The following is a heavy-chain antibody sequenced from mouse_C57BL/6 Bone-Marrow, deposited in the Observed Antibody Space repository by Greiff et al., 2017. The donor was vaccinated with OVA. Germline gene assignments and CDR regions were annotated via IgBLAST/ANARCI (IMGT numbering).Heavy chain of an antibody. D-gene: IGHD4-1*01. CDR2: IDPENGDT. CDR1: GFNIKDDY. CDR3: TTCWDAFFDY. J-gene: IGHJ2*01. Sequence: VTLKVSGAELVRPGASVKLSCTASGFNIKDDYMHWVKQRPEQGLEWIGWIDPENGDTEYASKFQGKATITADTSSNTAYLQLSSLTSEDTAVYYCTTCWDAFFDYWGQGTTLTVSS. V-gene: IGHV14-4*01.